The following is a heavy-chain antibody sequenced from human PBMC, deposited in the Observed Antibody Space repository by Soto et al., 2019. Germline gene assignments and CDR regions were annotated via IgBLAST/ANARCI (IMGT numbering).Heavy chain of an antibody. CDR2: SSAYNGNR. Sequence: QVQLVQSGAAVKKPGATVKVSCKASGYTFTSYGISWVRQAPGQGLEWMGWSSAYNGNRNYAQKLQGRVTMATDTSTSTAYMKLRSLRADDSAEYCCAISGSCSWYGIDYWGQGTLVTVSS. CDR1: GYTFTSYG. V-gene: IGHV1-18*01. CDR3: AISGSCSWYGIDY. J-gene: IGHJ4*02. D-gene: IGHD6-13*01.